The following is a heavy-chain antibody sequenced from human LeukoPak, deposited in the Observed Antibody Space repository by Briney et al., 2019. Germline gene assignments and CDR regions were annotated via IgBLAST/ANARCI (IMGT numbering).Heavy chain of an antibody. D-gene: IGHD1-7*01. Sequence: ASVKVSCKASGYTFTGNYMHLVRMAPGQGLEWMGWINPNSGGTNYAQKFQGMVTMTRDTSISTAYMELSRLRSDDTAVYYCATVPEGITGTFFDYWGQGTLVTVSS. CDR3: ATVPEGITGTFFDY. V-gene: IGHV1-2*02. J-gene: IGHJ4*02. CDR2: INPNSGGT. CDR1: GYTFTGNY.